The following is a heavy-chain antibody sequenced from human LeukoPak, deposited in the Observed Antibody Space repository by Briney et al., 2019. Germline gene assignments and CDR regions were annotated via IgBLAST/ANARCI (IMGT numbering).Heavy chain of an antibody. Sequence: PGGSLRLSCAASGFTFSSYWMSWVRQAPGKGLEWVANIKQDGSEKYYVDSVKGRFTISRDNSKNTLYLQMNSLRAEDTAVYYCARDREWFGELMGPYNWFDPWGQGTLVTVSS. V-gene: IGHV3-7*01. CDR3: ARDREWFGELMGPYNWFDP. D-gene: IGHD3-10*01. J-gene: IGHJ5*02. CDR2: IKQDGSEK. CDR1: GFTFSSYW.